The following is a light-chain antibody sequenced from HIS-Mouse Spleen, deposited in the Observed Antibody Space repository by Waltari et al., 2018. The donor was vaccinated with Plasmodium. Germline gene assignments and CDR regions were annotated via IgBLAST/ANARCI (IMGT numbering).Light chain of an antibody. CDR2: GAS. Sequence: EIVLTQSPGTLSLSPGERATLSCRASQSVSSSYLAWYQQKPGLAPRLLIYGASSRATGIPDRFSGSGSGTEFTLTISSLQSEDFAVYYCQQYNNWSFTFGPG. CDR3: QQYNNWSFT. J-gene: IGKJ3*01. V-gene: IGKV3-20*01. CDR1: QSVSSSY.